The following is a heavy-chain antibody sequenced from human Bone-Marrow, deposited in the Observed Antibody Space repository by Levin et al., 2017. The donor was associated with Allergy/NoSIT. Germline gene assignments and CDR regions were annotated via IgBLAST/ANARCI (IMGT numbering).Heavy chain of an antibody. CDR2: INPKSGAA. D-gene: IGHD3/OR15-3a*01. CDR3: ARGRGSTVFGLSGDFEY. V-gene: IGHV1-2*06. CDR1: SYTFVGYF. Sequence: ASVKVSCKTSSYTFVGYFIHWVRQAPGQGLEWVGRINPKSGAADSAQRFQGRVTMTRDTYKNTAYMELSSLTFDDTATYYCARGRGSTVFGLSGDFEYWGQGTLVTVPS. J-gene: IGHJ4*02.